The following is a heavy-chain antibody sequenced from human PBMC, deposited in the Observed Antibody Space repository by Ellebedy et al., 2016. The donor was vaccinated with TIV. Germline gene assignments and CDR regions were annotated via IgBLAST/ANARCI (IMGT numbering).Heavy chain of an antibody. Sequence: GESLKISCAASGFTFSAHGMHWVRQAPGKGLAWVAFIRHDGSDEYYEDYVQGRFTISRDNAENTLYLQMNSLRTEDTAVYFCAKNSYFGSGSPKGWFDAWGQGVQVTVSS. CDR2: IRHDGSDE. CDR3: AKNSYFGSGSPKGWFDA. V-gene: IGHV3-30*02. CDR1: GFTFSAHG. D-gene: IGHD3-10*01. J-gene: IGHJ5*02.